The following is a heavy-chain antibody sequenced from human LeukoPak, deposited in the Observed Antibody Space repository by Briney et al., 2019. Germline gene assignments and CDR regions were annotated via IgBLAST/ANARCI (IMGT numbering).Heavy chain of an antibody. CDR1: GFTVSSNY. D-gene: IGHD5-12*01. J-gene: IGHJ4*02. V-gene: IGHV3-66*01. CDR3: ARSSPYDNYFDY. CDR2: IYSGGST. Sequence: GGSLRLSCAASGFTVSSNYMSWVRQAPGKGLEWVSVIYSGGSTYYADSVKGRFTISRDNSKDTLYLQMNSLRAEDTAVYYCARSSPYDNYFDYWGQGTLVTVSS.